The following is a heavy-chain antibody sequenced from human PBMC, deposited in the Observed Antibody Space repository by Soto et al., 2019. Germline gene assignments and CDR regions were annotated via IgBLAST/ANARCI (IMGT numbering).Heavy chain of an antibody. CDR2: ISSSGSTI. CDR3: ACQQGPYRYYYYGMDV. J-gene: IGHJ6*02. D-gene: IGHD3-16*02. CDR1: GFTFSDYY. Sequence: QVQLVESGGGLVKPGGSLRLSCAASGFTFSDYYMSWIRQAPGKGLEWVSYISSSGSTIYYADSVKGRFTISRDNAKNXLYLHMNSLRAEDTAVYYCACQQGPYRYYYYGMDVWGQGTTVTVSS. V-gene: IGHV3-11*01.